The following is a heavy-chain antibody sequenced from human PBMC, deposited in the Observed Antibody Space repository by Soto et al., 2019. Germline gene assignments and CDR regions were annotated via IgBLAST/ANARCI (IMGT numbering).Heavy chain of an antibody. Sequence: GGSLRLSCAASGFTFSSYGMHWVRQAPGKGLEWVAVISYDGSNKYYADSVKGRFTISRDNSKNTLYLQMNSLRAEDTAVYYCAKSQRVWYSSGWYSDYWGK. D-gene: IGHD6-19*01. CDR3: AKSQRVWYSSGWYSDY. V-gene: IGHV3-30*18. CDR1: GFTFSSYG. CDR2: ISYDGSNK. J-gene: IGHJ4*02.